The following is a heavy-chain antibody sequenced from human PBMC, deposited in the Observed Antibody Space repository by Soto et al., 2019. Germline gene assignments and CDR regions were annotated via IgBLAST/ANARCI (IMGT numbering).Heavy chain of an antibody. Sequence: GGSLRLSCAASGFTFSSYAMSWVRQAPGKGLEWVSAISGSGGSTYYADSVKGRFTISRDNSKNTLYLQMNSLRAEDTAVYYCALYYDFWSGYDYFDYWGQGTLVTVSS. D-gene: IGHD3-3*01. CDR3: ALYYDFWSGYDYFDY. CDR1: GFTFSSYA. V-gene: IGHV3-23*01. J-gene: IGHJ4*02. CDR2: ISGSGGST.